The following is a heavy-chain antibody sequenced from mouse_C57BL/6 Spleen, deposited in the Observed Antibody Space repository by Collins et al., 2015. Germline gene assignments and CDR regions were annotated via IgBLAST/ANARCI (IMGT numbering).Heavy chain of an antibody. J-gene: IGHJ4*01. CDR2: IWSDGST. Sequence: QVQLKESGPGLVAPSQSLSITCTVSGFSLTSYGVHWVRQPPGKGLEWLVVIWSDGSTTYNSALKSRLSISKDNSKSQVFLKMNSLQTDDTAMYYCARNSGLYYRSRSFYAMDYWGQGTSVTVSS. CDR3: ARNSGLYYRSRSFYAMDY. CDR1: GFSLTSYG. D-gene: IGHD2-14*01. V-gene: IGHV2-6*02.